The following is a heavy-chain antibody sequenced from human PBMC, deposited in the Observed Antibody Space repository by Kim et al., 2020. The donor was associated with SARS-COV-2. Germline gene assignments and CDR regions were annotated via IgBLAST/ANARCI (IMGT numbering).Heavy chain of an antibody. Sequence: GGSLRLSCAASGLTFSSYGMHWVRQAPGKGLEWVAAILYDGSNKYYADSVKGRFTISRDNSKNTLYLQMNSLRAEDTAVYYCAKGGVTTPNHHDYWGQGTLVTVSS. CDR3: AKGGVTTPNHHDY. D-gene: IGHD2-21*02. J-gene: IGHJ4*02. CDR1: GLTFSSYG. CDR2: ILYDGSNK. V-gene: IGHV3-30*18.